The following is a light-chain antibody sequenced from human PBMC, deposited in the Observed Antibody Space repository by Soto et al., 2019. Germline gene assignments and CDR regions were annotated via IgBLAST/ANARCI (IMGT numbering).Light chain of an antibody. J-gene: IGLJ2*01. CDR1: SSDVGGYNY. CDR2: DVS. Sequence: QSALTQPASVSGSPGQSITISCTGTSSDVGGYNYVSWYQQHPGKAPKLMIYDVSNRPSGVSNRFSDSKSGNTASLTISGLQAEDEADYYRSSYTSSSILFGGGTKLTVL. CDR3: SSYTSSSIL. V-gene: IGLV2-14*03.